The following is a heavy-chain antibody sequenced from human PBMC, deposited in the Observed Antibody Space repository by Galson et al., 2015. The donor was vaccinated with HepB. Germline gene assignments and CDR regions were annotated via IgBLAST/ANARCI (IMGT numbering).Heavy chain of an antibody. CDR3: ARTPASDYNYYGMDV. D-gene: IGHD2-15*01. J-gene: IGHJ6*02. V-gene: IGHV5-51*01. CDR1: GYSFTSYW. Sequence: QSGAEVKKPGESLKISCKGSGYSFTSYWIGWVRQMPGKGLEWMGIIYPGDSDTRYSPSFQGQVTISADKSISTAYLQWSSLKASDTAMYYCARTPASDYNYYGMDVGGQGTTVTVSS. CDR2: IYPGDSDT.